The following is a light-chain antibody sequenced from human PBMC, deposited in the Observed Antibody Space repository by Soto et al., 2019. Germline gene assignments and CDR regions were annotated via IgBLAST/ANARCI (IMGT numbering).Light chain of an antibody. CDR1: SGSVSTSYY. Sequence: QTVVTQEPSFSVSPGGTVTLTCGLNSGSVSTSYYPSWYQQTPGQAPRTLIFGTNTRSSGIPDRFSGSILGNKAALTITGAQADDESDYYCVLYVGGGIWVFCGGTKVTVL. J-gene: IGLJ3*02. V-gene: IGLV8-61*01. CDR2: GTN. CDR3: VLYVGGGIWV.